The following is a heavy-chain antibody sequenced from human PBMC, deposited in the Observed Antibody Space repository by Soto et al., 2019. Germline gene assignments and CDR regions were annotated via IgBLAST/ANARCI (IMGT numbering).Heavy chain of an antibody. CDR3: ARLIRQYESSGYYCHFDF. Sequence: SEPLSLTCTVSGDSIVITLYYWGWVRPPPGKGLDWIGSIYYGWPTNDNPSLESRVTISVDTSRNQFSLKLSSVTAADTAVYFCARLIRQYESSGYYCHFDFWGQGTLVTVSS. CDR1: GDSIVITLYY. D-gene: IGHD3-22*01. V-gene: IGHV4-39*01. CDR2: IYYGWPT. J-gene: IGHJ4*02.